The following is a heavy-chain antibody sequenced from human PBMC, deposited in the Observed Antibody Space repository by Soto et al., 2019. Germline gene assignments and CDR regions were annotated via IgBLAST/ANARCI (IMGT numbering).Heavy chain of an antibody. CDR3: ARDGDGRTTTNPYYYNGMDV. J-gene: IGHJ6*02. CDR2: VFNSGRD. V-gene: IGHV4-59*01. D-gene: IGHD1-1*01. CDR1: GGSFGSYD. Sequence: SETLSLTCTVSGGSFGSYDWRWVRQPPGEGLEWIGYVFNSGRDNYNASLKSRVSISLDTSNNQFSLKLSSLTAADTAVYYCARDGDGRTTTNPYYYNGMDVWGPGTTVTVSS.